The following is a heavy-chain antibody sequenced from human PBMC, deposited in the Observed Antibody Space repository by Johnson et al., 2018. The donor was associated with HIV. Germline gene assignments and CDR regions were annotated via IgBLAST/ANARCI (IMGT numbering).Heavy chain of an antibody. CDR2: ISYDGSNK. CDR1: RFTFSSYA. CDR3: ATIAAHGAAFDI. J-gene: IGHJ3*02. V-gene: IGHV3-30*04. Sequence: QVQLVESGGGVVQPGRSLRLSCAASRFTFSSYAMHWVRQAPGKGLEWVAVISYDGSNKYYADSVKGRFTISRDNSKNTLYLQMNSLRPEDTAAYYCATIAAHGAAFDIWGQGTVVTVSS. D-gene: IGHD6-25*01.